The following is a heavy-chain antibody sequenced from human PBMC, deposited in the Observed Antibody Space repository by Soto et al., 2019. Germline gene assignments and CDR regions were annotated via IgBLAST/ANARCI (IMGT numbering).Heavy chain of an antibody. J-gene: IGHJ6*02. CDR2: IYPGGSDT. V-gene: IGHV5-51*01. CDR1: GYRFSSYW. CDR3: ARQGSNGAYYYYGMDV. Sequence: GESLKISCKGSGYRFSSYWIAWVRQMPGKGLEWMGIIYPGGSDTRYSPSFEGQVTISADKSNSTAYLQWSSLKASDTAMYYCARQGSNGAYYYYGMDVWGQGTTVTVSS. D-gene: IGHD3-16*01.